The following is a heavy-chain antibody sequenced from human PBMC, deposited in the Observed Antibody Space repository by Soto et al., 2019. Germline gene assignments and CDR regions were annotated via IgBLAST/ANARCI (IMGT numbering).Heavy chain of an antibody. V-gene: IGHV3-30*14. CDR2: ISYDGSDK. CDR1: GFTFSSYA. CDR3: ARDYYKYYDSSGYYRSPAY. Sequence: QVQLVESGGGVVQPGRSLRLSCAASGFTFSSYAMHWVRQARGKGLEWVALISYDGSDKDYADSVKGRFTISRDNSRNTLFRQMNSLRAEDTAVYYCARDYYKYYDSSGYYRSPAYWGQGTLVTVSS. D-gene: IGHD3-22*01. J-gene: IGHJ4*02.